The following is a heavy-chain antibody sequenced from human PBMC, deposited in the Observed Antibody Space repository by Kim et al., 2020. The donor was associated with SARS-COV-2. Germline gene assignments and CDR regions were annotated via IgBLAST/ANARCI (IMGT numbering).Heavy chain of an antibody. D-gene: IGHD2-8*01. J-gene: IGHJ4*02. Sequence: GGSLRLSCTASGFIFNNFAMTWVRQAPGKGLEWVSAIAGLGIGKIYADSVRGRFTISRDNSKNTLYLQMDSLRAEDTAVYYCAKELGLVYITKLDQCGQG. CDR2: IAGLGIGK. V-gene: IGHV3-23*01. CDR3: AKELGLVYITKLDQ. CDR1: GFIFNNFA.